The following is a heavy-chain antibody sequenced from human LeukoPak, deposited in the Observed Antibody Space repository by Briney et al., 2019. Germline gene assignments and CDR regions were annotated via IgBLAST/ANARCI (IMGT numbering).Heavy chain of an antibody. V-gene: IGHV3-7*01. CDR1: GFTFSDYY. CDR3: ARDCGSSTSCWNDAFDI. D-gene: IGHD2-2*01. J-gene: IGHJ3*02. CDR2: IKQDGSEK. Sequence: PGGSLRLSCAASGFTFSDYYMSWVRQAPGRGLEWVANIKQDGSEKYYVDSVKGRFTISRDNAKNSLYLQMNSLRAEDTAVYYCARDCGSSTSCWNDAFDIWGQGTMVTVSS.